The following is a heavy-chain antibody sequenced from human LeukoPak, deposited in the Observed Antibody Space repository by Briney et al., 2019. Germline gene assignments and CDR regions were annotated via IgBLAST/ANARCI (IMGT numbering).Heavy chain of an antibody. V-gene: IGHV6-1*01. Sequence: SQTLSLTCAISGDSVSSNSAAWNWIRQSPSRGLEWLGRTYYRSKWYNDYAVSVKSRITINPDTSKNQFSLQLNSVTPEDTAVYYCARDRDYYDSSGYSDAFDIWGQGTMVTVSS. D-gene: IGHD3-22*01. J-gene: IGHJ3*02. CDR3: ARDRDYYDSSGYSDAFDI. CDR1: GDSVSSNSAA. CDR2: TYYRSKWYN.